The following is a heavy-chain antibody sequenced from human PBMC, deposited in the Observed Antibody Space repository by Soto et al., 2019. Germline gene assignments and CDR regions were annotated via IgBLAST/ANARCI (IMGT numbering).Heavy chain of an antibody. D-gene: IGHD2-2*03. J-gene: IGHJ4*02. CDR2: IYYSGST. Sequence: RQHPGKGLEWIGYIYYSGSTYYTPSLKSRVTISVDTSKNQFSLKLSSVTAADTAVYYCARMDRMGPTPTDFDSWGQVTLVTVPS. CDR3: ARMDRMGPTPTDFDS. V-gene: IGHV4-39*01.